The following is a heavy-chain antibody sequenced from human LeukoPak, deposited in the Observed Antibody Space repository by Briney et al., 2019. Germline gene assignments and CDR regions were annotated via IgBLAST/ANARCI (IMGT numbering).Heavy chain of an antibody. V-gene: IGHV4-39*01. CDR3: ARHLLSGNYYSYHMDV. Sequence: PSETLSLTCSVSGGSVSNNYWGWIRQPPERWLEWIGAMDYSGGSTYNPSLKTRVTISVDTSKNHFSLRLTSVPAADTAVYYCARHLLSGNYYSYHMDVWGRGTTVTVSS. D-gene: IGHD3-10*01. CDR2: MDYSGGS. CDR1: GGSVSNNY. J-gene: IGHJ6*04.